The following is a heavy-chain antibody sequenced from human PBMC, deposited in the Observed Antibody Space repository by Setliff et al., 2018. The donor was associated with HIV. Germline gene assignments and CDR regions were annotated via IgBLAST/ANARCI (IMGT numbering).Heavy chain of an antibody. D-gene: IGHD3-16*01. CDR2: AIPMLGIA. J-gene: IGHJ4*02. CDR3: ARSSYYDVNSPFDY. V-gene: IGHV1-69*10. Sequence: ASVKVSCKASGGTFSSYVINWVRQAPGRGLEWMGGAIPMLGIANHVHKFQGRVTITADKSTSTAYMELNSLRSEDTAVYYCARSSYYDVNSPFDYWGQGTRVTVSS. CDR1: GGTFSSYV.